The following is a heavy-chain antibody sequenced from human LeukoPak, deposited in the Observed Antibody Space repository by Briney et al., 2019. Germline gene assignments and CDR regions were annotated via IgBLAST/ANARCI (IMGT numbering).Heavy chain of an antibody. CDR1: GFTFSGYT. CDR2: ISGSGGNT. Sequence: GSLRLSCAASGFTFSGYTMNWVRQAPGKGLEWVSGISGSGGNTYYADSVKGRFTISRDNSRNTLYLEMNSLRVEDTAVYYCAKSFDYWGQGTLVTVSS. V-gene: IGHV3-23*01. J-gene: IGHJ4*02. CDR3: AKSFDY.